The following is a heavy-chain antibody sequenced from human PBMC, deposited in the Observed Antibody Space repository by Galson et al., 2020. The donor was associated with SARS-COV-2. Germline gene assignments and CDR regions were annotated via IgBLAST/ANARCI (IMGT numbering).Heavy chain of an antibody. Sequence: GGSLRLSCAGSGFTFSDYYMNWIRQAPGKGLEWVSYISSSGGIMYYADSVKGRFTISRDNDKNSLFLQMNSLRGEDTAVYYCVREAGCTSGSCAWSWFDPWGQGTLVTVSS. CDR3: VREAGCTSGSCAWSWFDP. CDR2: ISSSGGIM. CDR1: GFTFSDYY. J-gene: IGHJ5*02. D-gene: IGHD2-15*01. V-gene: IGHV3-11*04.